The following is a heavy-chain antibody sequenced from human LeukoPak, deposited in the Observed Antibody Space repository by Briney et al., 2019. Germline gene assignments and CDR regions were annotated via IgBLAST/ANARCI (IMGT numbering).Heavy chain of an antibody. CDR3: ARGAVAGSFDY. Sequence: ASVKVSCKASGYTHTSHYMHWVRQAPGQGLEWMGIINPSGGSTSYAQKFQSRVTMTRNTTTSTVYMELSSLRSEDTAVYYWARGAVAGSFDYWGQGTLVTVSS. CDR2: INPSGGST. J-gene: IGHJ4*02. V-gene: IGHV1-46*01. D-gene: IGHD6-19*01. CDR1: GYTHTSHY.